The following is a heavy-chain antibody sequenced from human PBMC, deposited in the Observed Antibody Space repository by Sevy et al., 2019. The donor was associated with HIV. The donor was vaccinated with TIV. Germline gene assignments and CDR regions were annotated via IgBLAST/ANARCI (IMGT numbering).Heavy chain of an antibody. CDR1: GFTFSSYD. CDR3: AAVALTFGGDPYENHHFMDV. CDR2: ISYDGRGK. J-gene: IGHJ6*03. D-gene: IGHD3-16*01. V-gene: IGHV3-30*03. Sequence: GGSLRLSCAASGFTFSSYDMHWVHQAPGKGLEWVAVISYDGRGKHYADSVKGRFTISRDNAKNTLYLQMNSLRVEDSAVFYCAAVALTFGGDPYENHHFMDVWGRGTRVTVSS.